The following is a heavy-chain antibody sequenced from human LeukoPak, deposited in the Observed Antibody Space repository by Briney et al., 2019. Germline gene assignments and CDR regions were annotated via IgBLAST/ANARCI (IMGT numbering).Heavy chain of an antibody. Sequence: GGSLRLSCVPSGFMPSSYGISWVRQASEEGVERVSTISGSGDTTYYAESVKGRFSISRDNSKNTLYLQMNSPRAEDTAVYYCARRRMAVAGTESDYWGERTPVTVSS. CDR2: ISGSGDTT. D-gene: IGHD6-19*01. V-gene: IGHV3-23*01. J-gene: IGHJ4*02. CDR1: GFMPSSYG. CDR3: ARRRMAVAGTESDY.